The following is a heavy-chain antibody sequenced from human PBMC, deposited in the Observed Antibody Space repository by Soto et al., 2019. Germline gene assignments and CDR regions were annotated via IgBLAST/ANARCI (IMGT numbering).Heavy chain of an antibody. D-gene: IGHD4-17*01. V-gene: IGHV4-34*01. CDR2: INHSGST. CDR3: ARGVRLRYYFDY. J-gene: IGHJ4*02. CDR1: GGSFSGYY. Sequence: QVQLQQWGAGLLKPSETLSLTCAVYGGSFSGYYWSWIRQPPGKGLEWIGEINHSGSTNYNPSLKSRVTISVDTSKNQFSLKLSSVTAADTAVYYCARGVRLRYYFDYWGQGTLVTVSS.